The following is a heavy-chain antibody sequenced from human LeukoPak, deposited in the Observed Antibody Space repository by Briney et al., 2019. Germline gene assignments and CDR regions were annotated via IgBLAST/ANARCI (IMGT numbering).Heavy chain of an antibody. Sequence: GGSLRLSCTASGFTFGDYAMSWVRQAPGKGLEWVGFIRSKAYGGTTEYAASVKGRFTISRDDSKSIAYLQMNSLKTEDTAVYYCTRDRITIFGVDLDYWGQGTLVTVSS. D-gene: IGHD3-3*01. V-gene: IGHV3-49*04. CDR1: GFTFGDYA. J-gene: IGHJ4*02. CDR2: IRSKAYGGTT. CDR3: TRDRITIFGVDLDY.